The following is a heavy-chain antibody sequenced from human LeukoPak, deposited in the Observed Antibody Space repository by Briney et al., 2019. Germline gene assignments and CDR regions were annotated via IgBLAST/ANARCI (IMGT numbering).Heavy chain of an antibody. CDR2: ISASGGST. Sequence: PGGSLRLSCAASGFTFSSYAMSWVRQAPGKGLEWVSAISASGGSTYYADSMKGRFTISRDNSKNTLYLQMNSLRAEDTAVYYCAKCPSQRLWSGYYRYNWFDPWGQGTLVTVSS. V-gene: IGHV3-23*01. J-gene: IGHJ5*02. CDR1: GFTFSSYA. CDR3: AKCPSQRLWSGYYRYNWFDP. D-gene: IGHD3-3*01.